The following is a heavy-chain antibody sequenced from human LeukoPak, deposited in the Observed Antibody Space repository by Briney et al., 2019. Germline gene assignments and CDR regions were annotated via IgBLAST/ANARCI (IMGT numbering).Heavy chain of an antibody. V-gene: IGHV4-34*01. J-gene: IGHJ5*02. D-gene: IGHD6-6*01. CDR3: ARGLKGVSSSPNWFDP. CDR1: GGSFSGYY. CDR2: INHSGST. Sequence: PSETLSLTCAVYGGSFSGYYWSWIRQPPGEGLEWIGEINHSGSTNYNPSLKSRVTISVDTSKNQFSLKLSSVTAADTAVYYCARGLKGVSSSPNWFDPWGQGTLVTVSS.